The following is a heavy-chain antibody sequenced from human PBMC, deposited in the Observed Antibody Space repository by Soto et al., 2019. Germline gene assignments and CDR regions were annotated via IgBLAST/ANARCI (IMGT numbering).Heavy chain of an antibody. CDR3: ARGSGFEAQSLYFGHNWFDP. D-gene: IGHD3-10*01. V-gene: IGHV4-31*03. J-gene: IGHJ5*02. Sequence: NPSETLSLTCTVSGGSISSGGYYWSWIRQHPGGGLEWIGYIYYSGSTYYNPSLKSRVTISVDTSKNQFSLKLSSVTAADTAVYYCARGSGFEAQSLYFGHNWFDPWGQGTLVTVSS. CDR1: GGSISSGGYY. CDR2: IYYSGST.